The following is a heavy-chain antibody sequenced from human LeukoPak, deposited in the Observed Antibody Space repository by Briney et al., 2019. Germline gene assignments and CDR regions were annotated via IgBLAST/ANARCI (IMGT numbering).Heavy chain of an antibody. V-gene: IGHV4-34*01. J-gene: IGHJ6*03. Sequence: SETLSLTCAVYGGSFSGYYWSWIRQPPGKGLEWIGEINHSGSTNYNPSLKSRVTISVDTSKNQFSLKLSSVTAADTAVYYCARLLYRSGWSTSRNYYYYMDVWGKGTTVTISS. CDR2: INHSGST. CDR3: ARLLYRSGWSTSRNYYYYMDV. D-gene: IGHD6-19*01. CDR1: GGSFSGYY.